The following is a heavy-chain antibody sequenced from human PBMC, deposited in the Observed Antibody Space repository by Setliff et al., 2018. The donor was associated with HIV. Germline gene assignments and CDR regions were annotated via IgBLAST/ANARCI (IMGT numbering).Heavy chain of an antibody. J-gene: IGHJ4*02. CDR3: AKGQWLRGL. Sequence: GGSLRLSCEASGLSSSFAWMHWVRQVPGMGLVWVSRISADGRTTNYADSVKGRFTISRDNSKNTLYLQMNSLRAEDTAVYYCAKGQWLRGLWGQGTLVTVSS. CDR1: GLSSSFAW. CDR2: ISADGRTT. D-gene: IGHD5-12*01. V-gene: IGHV3-74*01.